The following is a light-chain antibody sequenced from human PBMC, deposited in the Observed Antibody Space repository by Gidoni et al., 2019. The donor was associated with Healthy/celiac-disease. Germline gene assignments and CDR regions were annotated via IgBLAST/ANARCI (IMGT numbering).Light chain of an antibody. V-gene: IGKV3-15*01. Sequence: SQSVSSNLAWYQQKPGQAPRLLIYGASTRATGSPARFSGSGSGTEFTLTISSLQSEDFAVYYCQQYNNWPPLTFXGXTKVEIK. CDR1: QSVSSN. CDR2: GAS. CDR3: QQYNNWPPLT. J-gene: IGKJ4*01.